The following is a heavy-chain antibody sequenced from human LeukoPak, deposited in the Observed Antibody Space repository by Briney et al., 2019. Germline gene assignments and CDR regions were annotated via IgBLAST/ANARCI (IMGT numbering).Heavy chain of an antibody. V-gene: IGHV4-59*01. D-gene: IGHD5-18*01. Sequence: SETLSLTCTVSGGSISNYYWSWIRQPPGKGLEWIGYIHYSGSTSYNPSLKSRVTISVDTSKNQFSLKLSSVTAADTAVYYCARGRRVDAAMLSDWGQGTLVTVSS. CDR3: ARGRRVDAAMLSD. CDR1: GGSISNYY. CDR2: IHYSGST. J-gene: IGHJ4*02.